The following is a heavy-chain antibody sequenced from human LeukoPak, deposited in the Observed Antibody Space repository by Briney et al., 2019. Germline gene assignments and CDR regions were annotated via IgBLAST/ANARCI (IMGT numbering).Heavy chain of an antibody. J-gene: IGHJ4*02. CDR2: ISTTGSST. V-gene: IGHV3-23*01. Sequence: PGGSLRLSCEGSGFTFSDYGMSWVRQAPGKGLEWVSAISTTGSSTYYADSVKGRFTISRDNSKNTLYLQMNSLRAEDTAFYYCAKDTVYYDSSSYPCWGQGTLVTVSS. D-gene: IGHD3-22*01. CDR3: AKDTVYYDSSSYPC. CDR1: GFTFSDYG.